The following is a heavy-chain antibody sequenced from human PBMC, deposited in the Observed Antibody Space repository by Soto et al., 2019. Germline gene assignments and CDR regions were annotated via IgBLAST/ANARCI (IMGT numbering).Heavy chain of an antibody. V-gene: IGHV4-39*01. Sequence: SETLSLTCTVSGGSISSGSYYWGWVRQPPGKGLEWIGSIYYSGSTYYNPSLKSRVTISVDTSKNQFSLKLSSVTAADTAVYYCARHHILRREGPVVVVVKWGGAFDIWGQGTMVTVSS. J-gene: IGHJ3*02. CDR3: ARHHILRREGPVVVVVKWGGAFDI. D-gene: IGHD2-2*01. CDR1: GGSISSGSYY. CDR2: IYYSGST.